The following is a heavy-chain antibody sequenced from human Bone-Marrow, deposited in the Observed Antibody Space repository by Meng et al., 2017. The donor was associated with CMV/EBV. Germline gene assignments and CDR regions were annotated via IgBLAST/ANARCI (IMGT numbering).Heavy chain of an antibody. D-gene: IGHD3-22*01. CDR3: ARDYYDSGGYYYTEGYYHGLDV. J-gene: IGHJ6*02. CDR1: GDSISSASYY. V-gene: IGHV4-39*07. CDR2: VYYNGSS. Sequence: SETLSLTCTVPGDSISSASYYWGWIRQPPGKGLEWIGSVYYNGSSYYSPSLKSRVTISVDTSENQFSLQLNSVTPEDTAVYYCARDYYDSGGYYYTEGYYHGLDVWGQGTTVTVSS.